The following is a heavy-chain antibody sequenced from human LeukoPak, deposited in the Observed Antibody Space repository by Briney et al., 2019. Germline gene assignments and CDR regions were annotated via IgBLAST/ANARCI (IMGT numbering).Heavy chain of an antibody. CDR1: GFTFSSYA. J-gene: IGHJ3*02. CDR2: ISSDGSNK. CDR3: ARVYSSGWSYAFDI. V-gene: IGHV3-30*04. D-gene: IGHD6-19*01. Sequence: PGRSLRLSCAASGFTFSSYAMHWVRQAPGKGLEGVTVISSDGSNKYYADSVKGRFTISRDNSKNTLYLQMNSLRAEDTAVHYCARVYSSGWSYAFDIWGQGTMVTVSA.